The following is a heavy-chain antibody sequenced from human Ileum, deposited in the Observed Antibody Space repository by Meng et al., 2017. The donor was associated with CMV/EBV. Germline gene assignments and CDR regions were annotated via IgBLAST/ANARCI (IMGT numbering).Heavy chain of an antibody. CDR2: ISGGGGST. Sequence: CAASGFTFSNYAMNWVRQAPGKGLEWVSVISGGGGSTYYADSVKGRFTISRDDSRSTLYLQMNSLRAEDTAIYYCAKAGIAVPATPEYWGQGTLVTVSS. V-gene: IGHV3-23*01. CDR1: GFTFSNYA. D-gene: IGHD6-19*01. CDR3: AKAGIAVPATPEY. J-gene: IGHJ4*02.